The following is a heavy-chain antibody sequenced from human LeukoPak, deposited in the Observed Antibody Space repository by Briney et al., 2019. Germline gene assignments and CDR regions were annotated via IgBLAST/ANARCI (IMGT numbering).Heavy chain of an antibody. D-gene: IGHD1-26*01. CDR1: GFTFSSYS. V-gene: IGHV3-66*02. Sequence: PGGSLRLSCAASGFTFSSYSMNWVRQAPGKGLEWVSVIYSGGSTYYADSVKGRFTISRDNSKNTLYLQMNSLRAEDTAVYYCAKDRIVGATESDYWGQGTLVTVSS. CDR2: IYSGGST. J-gene: IGHJ4*02. CDR3: AKDRIVGATESDY.